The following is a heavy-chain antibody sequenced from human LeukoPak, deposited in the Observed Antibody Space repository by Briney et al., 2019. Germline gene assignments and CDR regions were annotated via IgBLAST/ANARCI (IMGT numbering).Heavy chain of an antibody. CDR1: GFTVSSNY. CDR2: IYSGGST. V-gene: IGHV3-66*01. J-gene: IGHJ6*02. D-gene: IGHD3-22*01. Sequence: PGGSLRLSCAASGFTVSSNYMSWVRQAPGKGLEWVSVIYSGGSTYYADSVKGRFTISRDNSKNTLYLQMNSLRAEDTAVYYCAQVGTYYYDSSGYYPPYYGMDVWGQGTTVTVSS. CDR3: AQVGTYYYDSSGYYPPYYGMDV.